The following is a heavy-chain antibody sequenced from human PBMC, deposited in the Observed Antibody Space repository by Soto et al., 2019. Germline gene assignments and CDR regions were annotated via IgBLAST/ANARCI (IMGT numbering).Heavy chain of an antibody. J-gene: IGHJ3*02. V-gene: IGHV3-53*01. CDR2: IYSGGST. Sequence: GGSLRLSCAASGFTVSSNYMSWVRQAPGKGLEWVSVIYSGGSTYYADSVKGRFTISRDNSKNTLYLQMNSLRAEDTAVYYCATEITGSSAFDIWGQGTMVTVSS. D-gene: IGHD3-16*01. CDR1: GFTVSSNY. CDR3: ATEITGSSAFDI.